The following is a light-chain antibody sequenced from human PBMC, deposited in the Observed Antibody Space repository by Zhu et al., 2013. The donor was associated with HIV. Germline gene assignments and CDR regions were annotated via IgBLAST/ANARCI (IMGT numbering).Light chain of an antibody. V-gene: IGKV1-9*01. Sequence: DIQLTQSPSFLSASVGDRVTITCWASQGISSYLAWYQQKPGKAPKLLIYAASTLQSGVPSRFSGSGSGTEFTLTISSLQPEDFATYYCQQYNSYPLTFGGGTTVEIK. CDR1: QGISSY. CDR2: AAS. CDR3: QQYNSYPLT. J-gene: IGKJ4*01.